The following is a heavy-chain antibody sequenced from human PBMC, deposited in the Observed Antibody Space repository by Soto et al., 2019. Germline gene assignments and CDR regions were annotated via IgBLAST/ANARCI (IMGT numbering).Heavy chain of an antibody. V-gene: IGHV3-7*01. D-gene: IGHD5-12*01. Sequence: GGSLRLSCAASGFTFIRYWMIWVRQAPGKGLEWVANINQDGREKYYVDSVRGRFTISRDNAKNSLYVQMNSLRAEDTAVYYCAKYNGYGLDYWGQGTLVTVSS. J-gene: IGHJ4*02. CDR3: AKYNGYGLDY. CDR2: INQDGREK. CDR1: GFTFIRYW.